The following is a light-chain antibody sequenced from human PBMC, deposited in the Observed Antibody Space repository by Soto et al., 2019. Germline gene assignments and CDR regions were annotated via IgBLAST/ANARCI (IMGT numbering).Light chain of an antibody. CDR1: QSVRSN. J-gene: IGKJ4*01. Sequence: EVVMTQSPATLSVSPGERVTLSCRASQSVRSNLAWYQQKPGQSPRLLIYGASTRATGIPARFSGSGSGTEFTLTINSLQPEDFATYYCQQADSFPLTFGGGTKVEIK. CDR2: GAS. CDR3: QQADSFPLT. V-gene: IGKV3-15*01.